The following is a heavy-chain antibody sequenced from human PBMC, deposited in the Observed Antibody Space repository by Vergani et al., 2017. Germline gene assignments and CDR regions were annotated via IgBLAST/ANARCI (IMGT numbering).Heavy chain of an antibody. D-gene: IGHD3-10*01. J-gene: IGHJ6*02. CDR1: GFTFSSYG. Sequence: QVQLVESGGGVVQPGRSLRLSCAASGFTFSSYGMHWVRQAPGKGLEWVAVISYDGSNKYYADSVTGRFTISRDNSKNTLYLQMNSLRAEDTAVYYCAKKVLWFGELSGMDVWGQGTTVTVSS. CDR3: AKKVLWFGELSGMDV. CDR2: ISYDGSNK. V-gene: IGHV3-30*18.